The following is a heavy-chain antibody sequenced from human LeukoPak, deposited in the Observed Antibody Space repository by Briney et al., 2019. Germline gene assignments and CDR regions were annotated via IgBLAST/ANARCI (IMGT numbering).Heavy chain of an antibody. CDR3: ARGFRLSAIEDWFDP. CDR2: ITPNSGGT. V-gene: IGHV1-2*02. J-gene: IGHJ5*02. D-gene: IGHD2-2*02. Sequence: ASVKVSCKASGYTFTAYYVHWVRQALGQGLEWMGWITPNSGGTKYAQKFQGRVTMTRDTSINTAYMELSGLRSGDTAVYYCARGFRLSAIEDWFDPWGQGTLVTVSS. CDR1: GYTFTAYY.